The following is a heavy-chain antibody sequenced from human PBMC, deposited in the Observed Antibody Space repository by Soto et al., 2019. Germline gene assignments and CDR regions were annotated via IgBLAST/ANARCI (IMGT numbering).Heavy chain of an antibody. D-gene: IGHD3-3*01. Sequence: EVQLVESGGGLVQPGGSLRLSCAASGFSFRNYFMSWVRQSPGKGLEWVAAIVPDGSTEYYVGSVKGRFTISRDNTKNSLYLQMNNLRADDTAVYYCASLDNYHFGKSSDGDDYWGQGILVIVSS. V-gene: IGHV3-7*01. CDR3: ASLDNYHFGKSSDGDDY. CDR2: IVPDGSTE. CDR1: GFSFRNYF. J-gene: IGHJ4*02.